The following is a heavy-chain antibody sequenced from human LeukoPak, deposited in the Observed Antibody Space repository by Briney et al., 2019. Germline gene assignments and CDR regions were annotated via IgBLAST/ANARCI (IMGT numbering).Heavy chain of an antibody. D-gene: IGHD3-16*02. CDR2: ISAYNGNT. CDR1: GYTFTSYG. V-gene: IGHV1-18*01. CDR3: ARGLPLITFGGVIAVNWFDP. J-gene: IGHJ5*02. Sequence: ASVKVSCKASGYTFTSYGISWVRQAPGQGLEWMGWISAYNGNTNYAQKLQGRVTMTTDTSTSTAYMELSRLRSDDTAVYYCARGLPLITFGGVIAVNWFDPWGQGTLVTVSS.